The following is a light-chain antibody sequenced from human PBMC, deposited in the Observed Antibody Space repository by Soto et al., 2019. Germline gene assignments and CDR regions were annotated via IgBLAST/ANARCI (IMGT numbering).Light chain of an antibody. CDR1: SSNIGGNS. V-gene: IGLV1-51*01. CDR2: DDD. CDR3: GSWDSSLSAYV. Sequence: QSVLTQPPSVSAAPGQRVTISCSGSSSNIGGNSVSWHQQLPGTAPKLLIYDDDKRPSGIPDRFSGSKSGTSATLGITGFQTGDEAVYYCGSWDSSLSAYVFGTGTKVTVL. J-gene: IGLJ1*01.